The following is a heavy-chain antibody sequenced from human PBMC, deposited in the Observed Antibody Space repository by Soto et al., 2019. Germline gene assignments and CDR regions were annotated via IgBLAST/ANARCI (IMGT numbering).Heavy chain of an antibody. V-gene: IGHV4-31*03. CDR2: IYYSGST. CDR1: GGSISSGGYY. CDR3: ARVGLYYDSSGYRWFDP. D-gene: IGHD3-22*01. J-gene: IGHJ5*02. Sequence: TSETLSLTCTVSGGSISSGGYYWSWIRQHPGKGLEWIGYIYYSGSTYYNPSLKSRVTISVDTSKNQFSLKLSSVTAADTAVYYCARVGLYYDSSGYRWFDPWGQGTLVTVSS.